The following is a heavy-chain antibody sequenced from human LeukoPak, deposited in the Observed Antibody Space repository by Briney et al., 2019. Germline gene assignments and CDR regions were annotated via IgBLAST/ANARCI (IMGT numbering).Heavy chain of an antibody. CDR1: GFTFSSYE. J-gene: IGHJ4*02. CDR3: ARSSVIVGGAIDY. CDR2: ISSSGSTI. Sequence: GGSLRLSCAASGFTFSSYEMNWVRPAPGKGLEWVSYISSSGSTIYYADSVKGRFTISRDNAKNSLYLQMNSLRAEDTAVYYCARSSVIVGGAIDYWGQGTLVTVSS. V-gene: IGHV3-48*03. D-gene: IGHD1-26*01.